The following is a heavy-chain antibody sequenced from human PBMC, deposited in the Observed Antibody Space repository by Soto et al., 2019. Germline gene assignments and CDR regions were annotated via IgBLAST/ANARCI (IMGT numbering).Heavy chain of an antibody. Sequence: GGSLRLSCAASGFTFSSYAMSWVRQAPGKGLEWVSTISGSGGNTYYADSVKGRFTISRDNSKNTLYLQMSSLRAEDTAVYYCARPPWQYFDWLLVYWGQGTLVTVSS. V-gene: IGHV3-23*01. CDR2: ISGSGGNT. D-gene: IGHD3-9*01. CDR1: GFTFSSYA. J-gene: IGHJ4*02. CDR3: ARPPWQYFDWLLVY.